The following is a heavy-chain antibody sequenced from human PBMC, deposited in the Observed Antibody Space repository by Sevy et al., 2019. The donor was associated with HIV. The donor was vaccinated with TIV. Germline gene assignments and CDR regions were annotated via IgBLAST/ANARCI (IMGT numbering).Heavy chain of an antibody. CDR3: ATDHLRSSARGYFDY. CDR1: GYTLTELS. CDR2: FDPEDGET. Sequence: ASVKVSCKVSGYTLTELSMHWVRQAPGKGLEWMGGFDPEDGETIYAQKFQGRVTMTEDTSTDTAYMELSSLRSEDMAVYYCATDHLRSSARGYFDYWGQGTLVTVSS. D-gene: IGHD6-6*01. J-gene: IGHJ4*02. V-gene: IGHV1-24*01.